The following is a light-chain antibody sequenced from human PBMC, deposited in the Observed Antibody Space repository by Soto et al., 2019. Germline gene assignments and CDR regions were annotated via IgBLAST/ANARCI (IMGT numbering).Light chain of an antibody. CDR3: QQRSNWRIT. CDR1: QSVSSY. CDR2: DAS. J-gene: IGKJ5*01. V-gene: IGKV3-11*01. Sequence: EIVLTQSPATLSLSPGERATLSCRASQSVSSYLAWYQQKPGQAPRLLIYDASNRATGIPARFSGSGSGTDFTLTISSREPEDFAVYYCQQRSNWRITFGQGTRLEIE.